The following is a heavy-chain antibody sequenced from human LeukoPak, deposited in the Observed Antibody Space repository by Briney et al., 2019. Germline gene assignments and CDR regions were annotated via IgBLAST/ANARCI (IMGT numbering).Heavy chain of an antibody. CDR2: IYYSGST. CDR3: AGAKLDYYDSSGSPDY. J-gene: IGHJ4*02. V-gene: IGHV4-59*01. CDR1: GGCISCYY. D-gene: IGHD3-22*01. Sequence: SETLSLTCTVSGGCISCYYWSSIRQPPGKGLEWIGYIYYSGSTNYNPSLKSRVTISVDTSKNQFSLKLSSVTAAGTAVYYCAGAKLDYYDSSGSPDYWGQGTLVTVSS.